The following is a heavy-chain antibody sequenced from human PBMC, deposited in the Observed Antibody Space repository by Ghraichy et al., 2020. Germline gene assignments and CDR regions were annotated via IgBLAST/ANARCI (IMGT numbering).Heavy chain of an antibody. D-gene: IGHD3-22*01. CDR3: ARDLDYYDSSGYYYFFYY. V-gene: IGHV4-4*07. CDR1: GGSISSYY. J-gene: IGHJ4*02. Sequence: SKTLSLTCTVSGGSISSYYWSWIRQPAGKGLEWIGRIYTSGSTNYNPPLKSRVTMSVDTSKNQFSLKLSSVTAADTAVYYCARDLDYYDSSGYYYFFYYWGQGTLVSVSS. CDR2: IYTSGST.